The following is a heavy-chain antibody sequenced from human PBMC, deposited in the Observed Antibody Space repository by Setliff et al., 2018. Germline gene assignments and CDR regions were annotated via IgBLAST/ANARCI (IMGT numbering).Heavy chain of an antibody. CDR2: IHYRGTT. Sequence: LSLTCTVSGASISSGTYYWAWIRQPPGKGLEWIGRIHYRGTTYSNASLASRLTISVDTAKNQLSLKLTSVTAADTAVYYCARTGTYRYFDYWGQGTRVTVSS. D-gene: IGHD1-1*01. V-gene: IGHV4-39*01. J-gene: IGHJ4*02. CDR3: ARTGTYRYFDY. CDR1: GASISSGTYY.